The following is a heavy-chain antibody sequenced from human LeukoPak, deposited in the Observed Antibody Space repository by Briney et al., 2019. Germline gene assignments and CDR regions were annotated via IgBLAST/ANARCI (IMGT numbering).Heavy chain of an antibody. Sequence: GGSLRLSCAASGFTFSSYAMHWVRQAPGKGLEWVAVISYDGSNKYYADSVKGRFTVSRDNSKNTLYLQMNSLRDEDTAVYYCARGGYYYGSGSYYIYGMDVWGKGTTVTVSS. CDR1: GFTFSSYA. D-gene: IGHD3-10*01. J-gene: IGHJ6*04. CDR2: ISYDGSNK. CDR3: ARGGYYYGSGSYYIYGMDV. V-gene: IGHV3-30*04.